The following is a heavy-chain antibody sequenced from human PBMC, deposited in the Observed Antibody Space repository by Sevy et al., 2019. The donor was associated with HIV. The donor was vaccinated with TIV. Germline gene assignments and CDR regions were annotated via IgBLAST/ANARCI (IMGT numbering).Heavy chain of an antibody. V-gene: IGHV3-23*01. CDR1: GFTFSSYA. J-gene: IGHJ3*02. CDR2: ISGSGGST. D-gene: IGHD3-22*01. CDR3: AKDNYYDSSGYLRDAFDI. Sequence: SLRLSCAASGFTFSSYAMSWVRQAPGKGLEWVSAISGSGGSTYYADSVKGRFTISRDNSKNTLYLQMNSLRAEDTAVYYCAKDNYYDSSGYLRDAFDIWGQGTMVTV.